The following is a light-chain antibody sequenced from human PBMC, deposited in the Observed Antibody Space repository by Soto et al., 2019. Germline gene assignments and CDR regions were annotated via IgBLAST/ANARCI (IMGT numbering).Light chain of an antibody. V-gene: IGKV1-5*01. CDR2: DAS. J-gene: IGKJ1*01. CDR1: QSVSSW. CDR3: QQYNTYPWT. Sequence: DIQMTQSPSTLSASVGDRVTITCRASQSVSSWLAWYQQRPGRAPKLLIYDASDLQSGVPSRFSGSGSGTEFTLTISSLQPDDFATYYCQQYNTYPWTFGQGTKADIK.